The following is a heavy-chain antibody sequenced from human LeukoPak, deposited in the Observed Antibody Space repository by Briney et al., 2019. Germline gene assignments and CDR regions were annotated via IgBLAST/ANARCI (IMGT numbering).Heavy chain of an antibody. J-gene: IGHJ4*02. CDR1: GFTFSSYG. V-gene: IGHV3-33*01. CDR3: ARDPEWELLLGGGAIDY. Sequence: GGSLRLSCAASGFTFSSYGMHWVRQAPGKGLEWVAVVWYDGTNKYYADSVKGRFTISRDNSKNTLYLQVNSLRAEDTAVYYCARDPEWELLLGGGAIDYWGQGTLVTVSS. D-gene: IGHD1-26*01. CDR2: VWYDGTNK.